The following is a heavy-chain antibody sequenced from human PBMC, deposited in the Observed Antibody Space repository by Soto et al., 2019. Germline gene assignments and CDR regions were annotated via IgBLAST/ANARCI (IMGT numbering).Heavy chain of an antibody. CDR2: ISSSSSII. Sequence: EVQLVESGGGLVQPGGSLRLSCAASGFTFSSYSMNWVRQAPGKGLEWVSYISSSSSIIYYADSVKGRFTISRENAKNSLYLQMNSLRAEDTAVYYCARGSYAYGMDLWGQGTTVTVSS. CDR3: ARGSYAYGMDL. V-gene: IGHV3-48*01. J-gene: IGHJ6*02. CDR1: GFTFSSYS. D-gene: IGHD3-16*01.